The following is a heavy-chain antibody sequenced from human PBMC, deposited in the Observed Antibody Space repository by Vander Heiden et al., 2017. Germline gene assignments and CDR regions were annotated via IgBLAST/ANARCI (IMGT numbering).Heavy chain of an antibody. Sequence: EVPLLESGGDLVEPGGSLRLSCAAAGFTFNSYAMTWVRQAPGKGLEWVSVISGSGISTYYADSVKGRFTISRDNSKNMLSLQMDSLRVEDTAIYYCAKCRSNCFEGPEYWGQGTLVTVSS. CDR3: AKCRSNCFEGPEY. CDR1: GFTFNSYA. D-gene: IGHD2-2*01. CDR2: ISGSGIST. V-gene: IGHV3-23*01. J-gene: IGHJ4*02.